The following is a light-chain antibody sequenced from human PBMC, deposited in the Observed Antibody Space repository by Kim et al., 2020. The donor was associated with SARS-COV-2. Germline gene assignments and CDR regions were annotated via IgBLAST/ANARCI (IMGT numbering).Light chain of an antibody. V-gene: IGLV3-19*01. CDR3: NSRDSNNNVV. J-gene: IGLJ2*01. CDR2: GKN. CDR1: SLRTYY. Sequence: VALGQTVRITCQGDSLRTYYATWYQQKPGQATILVIYGKNNRPSGIPDRFSGSSSGNTASLTITGTQAGDEADYYCNSRDSNNNVVFGGGTKLTVL.